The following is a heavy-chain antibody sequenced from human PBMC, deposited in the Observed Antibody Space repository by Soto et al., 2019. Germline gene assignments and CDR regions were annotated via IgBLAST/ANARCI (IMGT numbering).Heavy chain of an antibody. D-gene: IGHD6-19*01. J-gene: IGHJ5*02. CDR1: GFTFRIHS. CDR2: VSSHSSTT. Sequence: TGGTRRLSCSASGFTFRIHSMNWVRRAPGKGLEWVSYVSSHSSTTYYADSVKGRSSISRDNAENSLYLQMNSLRDEDTAVYYCVRDASGGSYLNYFDLWGQGTLVTVSS. V-gene: IGHV3-48*02. CDR3: VRDASGGSYLNYFDL.